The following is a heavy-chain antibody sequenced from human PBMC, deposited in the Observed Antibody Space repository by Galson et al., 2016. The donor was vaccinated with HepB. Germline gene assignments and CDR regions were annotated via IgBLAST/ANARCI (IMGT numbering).Heavy chain of an antibody. D-gene: IGHD3-3*01. V-gene: IGHV3-53*01. CDR1: GFTVRSNY. Sequence: SLRLSCAASGFTVRSNYMTWVRQAPGQGLQWVSVIYSGGYTYYADSVKGRFTISRDESKNTVYLQMNSLRAEDTALYYRARSYYDFWSGLGYWGQGTLVTVSS. J-gene: IGHJ4*02. CDR2: IYSGGYT. CDR3: ARSYYDFWSGLGY.